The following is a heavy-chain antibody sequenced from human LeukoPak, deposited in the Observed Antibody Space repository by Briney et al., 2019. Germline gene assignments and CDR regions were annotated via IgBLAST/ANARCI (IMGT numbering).Heavy chain of an antibody. CDR2: TYFRSEWDS. J-gene: IGHJ4*02. Sequence: SQTLSLTCSISGDSVASKSAAWSWIRQSPSRGLEWLGRTYFRSEWDSDYALSVKSRIIINPDTSKNQFSLQLSSVTPEDTAVYYCARDSSGWANYFDCWGQGTLVTVSS. D-gene: IGHD6-19*01. CDR1: GDSVASKSAA. V-gene: IGHV6-1*01. CDR3: ARDSSGWANYFDC.